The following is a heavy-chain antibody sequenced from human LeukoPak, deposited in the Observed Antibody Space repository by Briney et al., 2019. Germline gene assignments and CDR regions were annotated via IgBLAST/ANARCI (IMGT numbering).Heavy chain of an antibody. V-gene: IGHV3-7*03. D-gene: IGHD6-13*01. CDR1: GFTFSGFW. CDR2: INSDGSEG. J-gene: IGHJ4*02. Sequence: GGSLRLSCAVSGFTFSGFWMSWSRQAPGKGLEWVASINSDGSEGYYADVVKGRFTISRDNAKNSLYLQINSLRAEDTAVYYCARLGVAAASRRTPPDYWGQGTLVTVSS. CDR3: ARLGVAAASRRTPPDY.